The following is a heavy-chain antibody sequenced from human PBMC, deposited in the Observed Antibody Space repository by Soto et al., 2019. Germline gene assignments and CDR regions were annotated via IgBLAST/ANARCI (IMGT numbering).Heavy chain of an antibody. CDR2: TYYRSKWYN. D-gene: IGHD3-3*01. J-gene: IGHJ4*02. V-gene: IGHV6-1*01. Sequence: PSQTLSLTCAISGDSVSSNSAAWNWIRQSPSRGLEWLGRTYYRSKWYNDYAVSVKSRITINPDTSKNQFSLQLNSVTPEDTAVYYCARVLYDFWSGYYTNIDCWGQGTLVTVSS. CDR1: GDSVSSNSAA. CDR3: ARVLYDFWSGYYTNIDC.